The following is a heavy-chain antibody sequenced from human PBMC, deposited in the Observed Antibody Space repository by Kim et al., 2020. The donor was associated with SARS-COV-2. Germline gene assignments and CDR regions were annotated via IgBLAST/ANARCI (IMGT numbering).Heavy chain of an antibody. CDR1: GYTFTSYA. CDR3: ARDRAAAVLLAHPKDAFDI. CDR2: INAGNGNT. V-gene: IGHV1-3*01. Sequence: ASVKVSCKASGYTFTSYAMHWVRQAPGQRLEWMGWINAGNGNTKYSQKFQGRVTITRDTSASTAYMELSSLRSEDTAVYYCARDRAAAVLLAHPKDAFDIWGQGTMVTVSS. D-gene: IGHD6-13*01. J-gene: IGHJ3*02.